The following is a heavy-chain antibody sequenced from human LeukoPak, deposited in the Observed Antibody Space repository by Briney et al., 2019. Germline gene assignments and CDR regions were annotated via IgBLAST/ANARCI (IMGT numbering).Heavy chain of an antibody. CDR1: GYSFTNYW. CDR2: IDPSDSYT. J-gene: IGHJ4*02. V-gene: IGHV5-10-1*01. D-gene: IGHD3-22*01. CDR3: AKSITTRGY. Sequence: GESLKISCKGSGYSFTNYWISWVRQMPGKGPEWMGRIDPSDSYTKYSPSFQGHVTISADKSISTAYLQWSSLKASDTAMYYCAKSITTRGYWGQGTLVTVSS.